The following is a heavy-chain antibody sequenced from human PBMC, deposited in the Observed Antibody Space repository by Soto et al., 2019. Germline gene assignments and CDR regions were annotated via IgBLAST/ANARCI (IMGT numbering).Heavy chain of an antibody. J-gene: IGHJ6*03. D-gene: IGHD2-8*01. V-gene: IGHV3-30*18. CDR2: ISYDGSNE. CDR1: GFTFSSYG. CDR3: AKVAVRDYYYYYYMDV. Sequence: QVQLVESGGGVVQPGRSLRLSCAASGFTFSSYGMHWVRQAPGKGLEWVAVISYDGSNEYYADSVKGRFTISRDNSKNTLYLQMNSLRAEDTAVYYCAKVAVRDYYYYYYMDVWGKGTTVTVSS.